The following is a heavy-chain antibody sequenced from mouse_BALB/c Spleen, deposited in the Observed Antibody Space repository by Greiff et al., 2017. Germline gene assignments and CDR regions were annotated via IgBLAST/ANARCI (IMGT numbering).Heavy chain of an antibody. V-gene: IGHV3-2*02. CDR1: GYSITSDYA. Sequence: DVKLQESGPGLVEPSQSLSLTCTVTGYSITSDYAWNWIRQFPGNKLEWMGYISYSGSTSYNPSLKSRISITRDTSKNQFFLQLNSVTTEDTATYYCARGRLRPWFAYWGQGTLVTVSA. CDR3: ARGRLRPWFAY. CDR2: ISYSGST. J-gene: IGHJ3*01. D-gene: IGHD2-4*01.